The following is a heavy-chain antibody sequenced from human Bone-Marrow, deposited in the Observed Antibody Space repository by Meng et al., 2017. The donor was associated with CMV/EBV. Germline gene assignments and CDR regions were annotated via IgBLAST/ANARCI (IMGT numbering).Heavy chain of an antibody. V-gene: IGHV4-39*07. Sequence: SETLSLICTVSGGSISSSSHYWGWIRQPPGKGLEWIGSIYYSGSTYYNPSLKSRVTISVDTSKNQFSLKLSSVTAADTAVYYCARGWNYDPGWFAPWGQGTLVTVSS. CDR2: IYYSGST. CDR3: ARGWNYDPGWFAP. J-gene: IGHJ5*02. CDR1: GGSISSSSHY. D-gene: IGHD1-7*01.